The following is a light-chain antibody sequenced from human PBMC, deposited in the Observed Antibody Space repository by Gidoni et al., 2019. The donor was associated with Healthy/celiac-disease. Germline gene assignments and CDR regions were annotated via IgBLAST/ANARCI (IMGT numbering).Light chain of an antibody. J-gene: IGLJ2*01. CDR1: SSNIGSNT. CDR3: AAWDDSLNGPHVV. V-gene: IGLV1-44*01. CDR2: SNN. Sequence: QSVLTQPPSASGTPGQRAPISCSGSSSNIGSNTVNWSQQLPGTAPKLLIYSNNQRPSGVPDRFSGSKSGTSASLAISGLQSEDEADYYCAAWDDSLNGPHVVFGGGTKLTVL.